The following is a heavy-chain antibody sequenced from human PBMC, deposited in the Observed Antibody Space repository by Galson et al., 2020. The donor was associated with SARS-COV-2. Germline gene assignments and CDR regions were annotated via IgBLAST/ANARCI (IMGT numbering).Heavy chain of an antibody. CDR2: INHSGST. J-gene: IGHJ2*01. CDR3: ARGLQCSGGSCYSPRKNWYFDL. D-gene: IGHD2-15*01. V-gene: IGHV4-34*01. Sequence: SETLSLTCAVYGGSFSGYYWSWIRQPPGKGLEWIGEINHSGSTNYNPSLKSRVTISVDTSKNQFSLKLSSVTAADTAVYYCARGLQCSGGSCYSPRKNWYFDLWGRGTLVTVSS. CDR1: GGSFSGYY.